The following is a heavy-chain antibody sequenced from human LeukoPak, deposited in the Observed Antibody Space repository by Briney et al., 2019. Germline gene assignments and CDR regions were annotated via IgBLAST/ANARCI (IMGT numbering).Heavy chain of an antibody. CDR2: IYHSGNT. CDR1: GYYINRGYY. Sequence: PSETLSLTCTVSGYYINRGYYWGWVRQPPGKGLEWIGIIYHSGNTYYNPSLKSRVTISVDTSKNQFSLKLSSVTAADTAVYYCARAYGETYYYYYYMDVWGKGTTVTVSS. J-gene: IGHJ6*03. CDR3: ARAYGETYYYYYYMDV. D-gene: IGHD4/OR15-4a*01. V-gene: IGHV4-38-2*02.